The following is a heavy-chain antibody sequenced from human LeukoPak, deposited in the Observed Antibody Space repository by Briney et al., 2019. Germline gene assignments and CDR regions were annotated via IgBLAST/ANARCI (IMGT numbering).Heavy chain of an antibody. CDR2: INTDGSST. CDR1: GFTFISYG. CDR3: ARAPSEIGGYYPEYFRH. D-gene: IGHD3-22*01. V-gene: IGHV3-74*01. Sequence: GGSLRLSCAASGFTFISYGMQWVRQAPGKGLVWVSRINTDGSSTSYADSVKGRFTISRDNAKNTVSLQMNSLRAEDTGVYYCARAPSEIGGYYPEYFRHWGQGTLVTVSP. J-gene: IGHJ1*01.